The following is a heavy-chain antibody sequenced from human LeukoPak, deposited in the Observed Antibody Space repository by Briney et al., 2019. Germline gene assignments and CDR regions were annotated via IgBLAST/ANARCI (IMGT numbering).Heavy chain of an antibody. J-gene: IGHJ4*02. V-gene: IGHV3-9*01. CDR3: AKDIQASGNVYYFDY. D-gene: IGHD3-10*01. CDR2: ISWNSDAM. Sequence: PGRSLRLSCEASGFTFDDYAMHWVRQAPGKGLEWDSLISWNSDAMEYADSVKGRFTISRDNAKNSLYLQMNSLRPEDTAFYFCAKDIQASGNVYYFDYWGQGTLVTVSS. CDR1: GFTFDDYA.